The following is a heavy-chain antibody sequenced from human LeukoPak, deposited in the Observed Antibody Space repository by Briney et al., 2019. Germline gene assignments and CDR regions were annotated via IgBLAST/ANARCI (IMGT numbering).Heavy chain of an antibody. J-gene: IGHJ4*02. V-gene: IGHV3-48*04. CDR1: GFTFSSYS. D-gene: IGHD3-22*01. CDR2: LSSSSSTI. Sequence: PGGALRLSCAASGFTFSSYSMNWVRQAPGKGLERVSYLSSSSSTIYYADSVKGRFTISRDNAKNSLYLQMNSLRAEDTAVYYCARDTRPYYYDSSGYSDYWGQETLVTVSS. CDR3: ARDTRPYYYDSSGYSDY.